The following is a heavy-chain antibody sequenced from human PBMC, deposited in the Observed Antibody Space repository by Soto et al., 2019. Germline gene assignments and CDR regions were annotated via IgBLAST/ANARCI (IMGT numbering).Heavy chain of an antibody. CDR3: AKGGRSGYCSGGSCYGGCRY. CDR1: GFTFSSYA. V-gene: IGHV3-23*01. Sequence: GGSLRLSCAASGFTFSSYAMSWVRQAPGKGLEWVSAISGSGGSTYYADSVKGRFTISRDNSKNTLYLQMNSLRAEDTAVYYCAKGGRSGYCSGGSCYGGCRYWGQGTLVTVSS. J-gene: IGHJ4*02. CDR2: ISGSGGST. D-gene: IGHD2-15*01.